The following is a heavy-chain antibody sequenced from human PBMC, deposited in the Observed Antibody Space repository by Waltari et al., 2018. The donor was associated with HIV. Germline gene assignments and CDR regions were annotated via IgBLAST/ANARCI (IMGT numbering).Heavy chain of an antibody. Sequence: QVQLQESGTGLVKPSETLSLTCTVSGGSISSYYWSWIRQPPGKGLEWIAYSYYSGSTNYNPSLKSRVTISVDTSKNQFSLKLSSVTAADTAVYYCARGADGSGSFLGFWGQGTLVTVSS. CDR3: ARGADGSGSFLGF. V-gene: IGHV4-59*01. D-gene: IGHD3-10*01. J-gene: IGHJ4*02. CDR2: SYYSGST. CDR1: GGSISSYY.